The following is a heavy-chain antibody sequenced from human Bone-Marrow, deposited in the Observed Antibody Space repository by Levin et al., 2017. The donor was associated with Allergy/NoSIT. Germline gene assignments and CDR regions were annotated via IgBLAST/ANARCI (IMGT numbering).Heavy chain of an antibody. D-gene: IGHD2-2*01. Sequence: SVKVSCKASGATFINNGINWVRQAPGQGPEWMGGIIPLFGTPNYAQKFQDRVTITADDFTTTAYMELSSLRFDDTAVYYCARSHLPAAINNWFDSWGQGTLVTVSS. V-gene: IGHV1-69*13. CDR1: GATFINNG. CDR3: ARSHLPAAINNWFDS. J-gene: IGHJ5*01. CDR2: IIPLFGTP.